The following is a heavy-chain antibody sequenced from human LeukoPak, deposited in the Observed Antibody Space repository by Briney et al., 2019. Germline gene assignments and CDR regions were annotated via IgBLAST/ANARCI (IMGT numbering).Heavy chain of an antibody. D-gene: IGHD3-10*01. CDR3: AKDLKSSITMVRGVPRGGLID. J-gene: IGHJ4*02. V-gene: IGHV3-23*01. CDR1: GFTFSYYA. Sequence: GGSLRLSCAASGFTFSYYAMSWVRQAPGKGLEWVSVISESGGSTYYADSVKDRFTISRDNSKNTLYLQMNSLRADDTAVYYCAKDLKSSITMVRGVPRGGLIDWGQGTLVTVSS. CDR2: ISESGGST.